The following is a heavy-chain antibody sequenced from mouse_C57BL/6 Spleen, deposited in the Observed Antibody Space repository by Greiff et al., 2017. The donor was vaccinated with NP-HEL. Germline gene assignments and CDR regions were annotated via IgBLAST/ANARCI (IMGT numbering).Heavy chain of an antibody. CDR3: AREENIDDYGFAY. V-gene: IGHV1-81*01. CDR1: GYTFTSYG. D-gene: IGHD2-4*01. Sequence: QVQLQQSGAELARPGASVKLSCKASGYTFTSYGISWVKQRTGQGLEWIGEIYPRSGNTYYNEKFKGKATLTADKSSSTAYMELRSLTSEDSAVYFCAREENIDDYGFAYWGQGTLVTVSA. J-gene: IGHJ3*01. CDR2: IYPRSGNT.